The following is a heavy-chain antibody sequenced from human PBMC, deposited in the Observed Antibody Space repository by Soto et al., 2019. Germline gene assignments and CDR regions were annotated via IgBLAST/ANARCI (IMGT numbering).Heavy chain of an antibody. CDR3: ARVPIDTYMIYWSDH. D-gene: IGHD3-16*01. J-gene: IGHJ1*01. V-gene: IGHV4-61*08. CDR2: IYFSGRT. Sequence: PSETLSLTCTVSGDSVSSGDYYWTWIRQPPGKGLEWVGHIYFSGRTNYIPSLESRVTISLDTSKNQFSLKLTSVTAADTAVYYCARVPIDTYMIYWSDHWGQGTLVTVSS. CDR1: GDSVSSGDYY.